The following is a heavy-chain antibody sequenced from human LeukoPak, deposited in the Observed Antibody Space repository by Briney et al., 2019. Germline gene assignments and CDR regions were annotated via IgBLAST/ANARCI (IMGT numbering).Heavy chain of an antibody. CDR3: AKDYTAMAYGLADY. CDR2: ISTSGSFL. V-gene: IGHV3-21*01. Sequence: GGSLRLSCAASGFTFTNYNMNWVRQAPGKGLEWVSSISTSGSFLYYADSVKGRFTISRDNAKNSLYLQMNRLSAEDTAVYYCAKDYTAMAYGLADYWGQGTLVTVSS. CDR1: GFTFTNYN. D-gene: IGHD5-18*01. J-gene: IGHJ4*02.